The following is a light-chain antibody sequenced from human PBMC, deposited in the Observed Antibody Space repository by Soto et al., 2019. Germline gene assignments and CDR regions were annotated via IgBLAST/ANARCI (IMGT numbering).Light chain of an antibody. CDR3: QQYNNWYRT. Sequence: EIVMTQSPATLSVSPGERATLSCRASQSVSSTLAWYQQKPGQAPRLLIYGASTRATGIPARFSGSGSGTEFTLTISSLQSEDFAVYYCQQYNNWYRTFGGGTTVDFK. J-gene: IGKJ4*01. CDR1: QSVSST. CDR2: GAS. V-gene: IGKV3-15*01.